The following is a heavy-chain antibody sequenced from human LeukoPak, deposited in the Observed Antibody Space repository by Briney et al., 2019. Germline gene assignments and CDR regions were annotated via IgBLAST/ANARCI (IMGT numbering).Heavy chain of an antibody. CDR2: INDYTGDT. D-gene: IGHD3-22*01. V-gene: IGHV4-34*01. CDR3: ARGRIAKIVVVHSFSYGMDV. CDR1: GGSFTDYF. Sequence: SETLSLTCTVFGGSFTDYFWTWIRHSPGKGLEWIGEINDYTGDTNYNPSLNSRVSISLEKSKNQFSLELRSVTAADTAVYYCARGRIAKIVVVHSFSYGMDVWGQGTTVTVSS. J-gene: IGHJ6*02.